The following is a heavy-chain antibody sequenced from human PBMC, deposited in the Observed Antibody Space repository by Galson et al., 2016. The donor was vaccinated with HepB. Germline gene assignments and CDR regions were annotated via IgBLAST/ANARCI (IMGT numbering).Heavy chain of an antibody. CDR2: INTNRGAT. J-gene: IGHJ4*02. D-gene: IGHD3-22*01. Sequence: SVKVSCKASGYAFSDYYLHWVRRAPGLGLEWMGWINTNRGATIYAQKFQDRVTMTRDTSINTAYMELSGLRSDDTAVYYCARDDNYDTIDFWGQGTLVTVSS. V-gene: IGHV1-2*02. CDR3: ARDDNYDTIDF. CDR1: GYAFSDYY.